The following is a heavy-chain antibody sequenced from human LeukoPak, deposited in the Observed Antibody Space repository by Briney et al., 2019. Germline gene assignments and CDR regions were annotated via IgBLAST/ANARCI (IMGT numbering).Heavy chain of an antibody. CDR1: GGSISSYY. Sequence: SETLSLTCTVSGGSISSYYWSWIRQPPGKGLEWIGYIYYSGSTNYNPSLKSRVTISVDTSKNQFSLKLSSVTAADTAVYYCARTYYDFWSGHRYYFDYWGQGALVTVSS. D-gene: IGHD3-3*01. J-gene: IGHJ4*02. CDR2: IYYSGST. V-gene: IGHV4-59*01. CDR3: ARTYYDFWSGHRYYFDY.